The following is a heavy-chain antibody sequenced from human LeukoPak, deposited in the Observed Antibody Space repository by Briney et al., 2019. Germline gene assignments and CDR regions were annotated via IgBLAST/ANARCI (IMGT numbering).Heavy chain of an antibody. J-gene: IGHJ4*02. CDR1: GFTFSSYA. Sequence: GGSLRLSCAASGFTFSSYAMSWVRQAPGKGLEWVSAISGSGGSTYYADSVKGRFTISRDNSKNTLYLQMNSLRAEDTAVYYCAKPLHIVGAIYYFDYWGQGTLVTVSS. D-gene: IGHD1-26*01. CDR3: AKPLHIVGAIYYFDY. CDR2: ISGSGGST. V-gene: IGHV3-23*01.